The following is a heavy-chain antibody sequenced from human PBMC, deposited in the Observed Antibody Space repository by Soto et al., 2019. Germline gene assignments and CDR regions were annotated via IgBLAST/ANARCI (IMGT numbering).Heavy chain of an antibody. CDR2: IAYDGSNK. D-gene: IGHD1-1*01. CDR1: GFSISRSA. CDR3: ARDLQAGDDNVNWFAP. Sequence: QVQLVESGGGVVQPGRSLRLSCVASGFSISRSAMHWVRQAPGKGLEWVAVIAYDGSNKWYADSAKGRFTISRDNSKNTLYLDMSSLRAEDTAVYSCARDLQAGDDNVNWFAPWGQGTLVTVSS. V-gene: IGHV3-30-3*01. J-gene: IGHJ5*02.